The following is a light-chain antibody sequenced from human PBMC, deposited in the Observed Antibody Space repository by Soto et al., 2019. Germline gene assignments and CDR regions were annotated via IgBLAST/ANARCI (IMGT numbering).Light chain of an antibody. CDR3: QQLKSYPRS. CDR2: AAS. CDR1: QSISIY. Sequence: DIQLTQSPSFLSASVGDRVTITCRASQSISIYLAWYQQKPGKAPKLLIYAASTLQSGVPSRFSGSGSGTEFTLTISSLQPEDFATYYCQQLKSYPRSFGQGTKLEIK. V-gene: IGKV1-9*01. J-gene: IGKJ2*01.